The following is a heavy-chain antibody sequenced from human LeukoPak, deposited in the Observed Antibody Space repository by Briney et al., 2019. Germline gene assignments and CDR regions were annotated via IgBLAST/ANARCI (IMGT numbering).Heavy chain of an antibody. CDR2: INPNSGGT. Sequence: ASVKVSCKASGYTFTGYYMHWVRQAPGQGLEWMGWINPNSGGTNYAQKFQGRVTMTRDTSISTAYMELSRLRSDDTAVYYCARPVTYYYDSSGYYYGPADDAFDIWGQGTMVTASS. CDR3: ARPVTYYYDSSGYYYGPADDAFDI. CDR1: GYTFTGYY. V-gene: IGHV1-2*02. D-gene: IGHD3-22*01. J-gene: IGHJ3*02.